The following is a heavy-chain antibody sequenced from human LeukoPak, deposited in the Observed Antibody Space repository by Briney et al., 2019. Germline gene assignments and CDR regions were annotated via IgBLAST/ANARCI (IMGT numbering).Heavy chain of an antibody. D-gene: IGHD3-9*01. CDR1: GFAVSSND. CDR2: IYNAGNT. V-gene: IGHV3-53*01. CDR3: ARDFEAPSNC. J-gene: IGHJ4*02. Sequence: GGSLRLSCAASGFAVSSNDVTWVRQAPGKGLEWVSVIYNAGNTDYADSVKGRFTISRDNTKNTVDLQMNSLRAEDTAVYYCARDFEAPSNCWGQGTLVTVSS.